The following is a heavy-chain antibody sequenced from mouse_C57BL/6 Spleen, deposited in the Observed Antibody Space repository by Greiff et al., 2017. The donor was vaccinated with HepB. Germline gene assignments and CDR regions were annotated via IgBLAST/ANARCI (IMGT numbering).Heavy chain of an antibody. D-gene: IGHD2-3*01. Sequence: DVKLQESGGGLVQPKGSLKLSCAASGFSFNTYAMNWVRQAPGKGLEWVARIRSKSNNYATYYADSVKDRFTISRDDSESMLYLQMNNLKTEDTAMYYCVRQDGYYWYFDVWGTGTTVTVSS. V-gene: IGHV10-1*01. CDR2: IRSKSNNYAT. CDR1: GFSFNTYA. J-gene: IGHJ1*03. CDR3: VRQDGYYWYFDV.